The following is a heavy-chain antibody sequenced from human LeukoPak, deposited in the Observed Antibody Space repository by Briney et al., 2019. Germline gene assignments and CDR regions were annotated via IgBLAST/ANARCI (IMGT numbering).Heavy chain of an antibody. J-gene: IGHJ6*03. CDR1: GYTFTSYD. CDR3: ARCVYYYMDV. CDR2: MNPNSGNT. V-gene: IGHV1-8*03. Sequence: ASVKVSCKASGYTFTSYDINWVRQATGQGLEWMGWMNPNSGNTGYARKFQGRVTITRNTPISTAYMELSSQRSEDTAVYYCARCVYYYMDVWGKGTTVTVSS.